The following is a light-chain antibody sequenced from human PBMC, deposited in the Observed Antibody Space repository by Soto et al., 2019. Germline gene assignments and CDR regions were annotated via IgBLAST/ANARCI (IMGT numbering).Light chain of an antibody. Sequence: QSALTQPASVSGSPGQSITISCTGASSDVGHYNSVSWYQHHSGRAPKLMIYDVSHRPSGVSNRFSGSKSGNTASLTISGLQAEDEADYYCSSYTTSTTNWVFGGGTKVTVL. CDR3: SSYTTSTTNWV. J-gene: IGLJ3*02. CDR1: SSDVGHYNS. CDR2: DVS. V-gene: IGLV2-14*01.